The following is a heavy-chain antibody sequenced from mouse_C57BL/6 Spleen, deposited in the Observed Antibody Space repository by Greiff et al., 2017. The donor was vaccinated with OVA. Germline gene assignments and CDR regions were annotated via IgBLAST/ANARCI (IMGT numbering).Heavy chain of an antibody. J-gene: IGHJ3*01. CDR1: ANTFTSSW. D-gene: IGHD2-5*01. CDR3: ATYSNYEAY. CDR2: IHPNSGST. V-gene: IGHV1-64*01. Sequence: QVQLQQPGAELVKPGASVRLSCRASANTFTSSWLHWVKQRPGQGLEWIGMIHPNSGSTNYNEKFKSKATLTVDKSSSTAYMQLSSLTSEDSAVYYCATYSNYEAYWGQGTLVTVSA.